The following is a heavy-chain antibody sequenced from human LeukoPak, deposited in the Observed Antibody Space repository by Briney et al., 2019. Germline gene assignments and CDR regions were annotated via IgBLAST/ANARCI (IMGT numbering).Heavy chain of an antibody. CDR2: IYYSGST. J-gene: IGHJ4*02. CDR3: AREFPHNHLDY. D-gene: IGHD1-14*01. V-gene: IGHV4-39*07. CDR1: GVSISSSYSY. Sequence: PSETLSLTCTVSGVSISSSYSYWGWIRQPPGKGLEWIGSIYYSGSTYYNPSLKSRVTISVDTSKNQFSLKLSSVTAADTAVYYCAREFPHNHLDYWGQGTLVTVSS.